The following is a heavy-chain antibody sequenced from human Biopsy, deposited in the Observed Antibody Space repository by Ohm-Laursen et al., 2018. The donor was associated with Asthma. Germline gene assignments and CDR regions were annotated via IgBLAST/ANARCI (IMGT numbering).Heavy chain of an antibody. D-gene: IGHD3-9*01. CDR2: VNTGNGDT. J-gene: IGHJ3*01. V-gene: IGHV1-3*04. CDR3: ARTYYDFLTGQVKDVFGV. CDR1: GYNFISFA. Sequence: GASMKVSCKASGYNFISFAIHWVRQAPGQRLEWMGWVNTGNGDTKYSQKFQGRVTITRDTSASTAYMELRSLRSEDTATYYCARTYYDFLTGQVKDVFGVWGQGTMVTVSS.